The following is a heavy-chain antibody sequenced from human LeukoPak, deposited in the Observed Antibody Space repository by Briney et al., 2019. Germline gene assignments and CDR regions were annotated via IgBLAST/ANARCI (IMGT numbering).Heavy chain of an antibody. V-gene: IGHV4-59*01. CDR3: ARGGSGYDSFYYYGMDV. CDR1: GGSISSYY. CDR2: IYDSGST. Sequence: PSETLSLTCTVSGGSISSYYWSWIRQPPGKGLEWIGYIYDSGSTNYNPSLKSRVAISVDTSKNQFSLKLSSVTAADTAVYYCARGGSGYDSFYYYGMDVWGQGTTAAVSS. J-gene: IGHJ6*02. D-gene: IGHD5-12*01.